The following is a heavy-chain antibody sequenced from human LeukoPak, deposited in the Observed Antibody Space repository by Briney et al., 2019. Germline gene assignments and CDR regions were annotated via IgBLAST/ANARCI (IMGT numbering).Heavy chain of an antibody. CDR3: ARPGGSGSYFYGMDV. CDR2: IYPGDFDT. Sequence: ESPKIYLHGSGYILNNYWIGRGRQLPGQGLEWVGIIYPGDFDTRYSPSFQGQVTISADKSTSTAYLQWSSRKASDTAMYYCARPGGSGSYFYGMDVWGQGTTGTVSS. D-gene: IGHD3-10*01. V-gene: IGHV5-51*01. J-gene: IGHJ6*01. CDR1: GYILNNYW.